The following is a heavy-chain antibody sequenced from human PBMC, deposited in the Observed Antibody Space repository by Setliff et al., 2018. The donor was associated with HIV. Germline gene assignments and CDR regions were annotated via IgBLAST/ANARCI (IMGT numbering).Heavy chain of an antibody. CDR2: ISSTSAYT. V-gene: IGHV3-21*01. CDR1: GFTFTNYS. Sequence: GGSLRLSCSASGFTFTNYSMNWVRQPPGKGLEWVSSISSTSAYTYYADSVKGRFTISRDNANSSLYLQMNSLRAEDTAVYYCARDLRYPGVSWGQGTLVTVSS. D-gene: IGHD1-20*01. CDR3: ARDLRYPGVS. J-gene: IGHJ5*02.